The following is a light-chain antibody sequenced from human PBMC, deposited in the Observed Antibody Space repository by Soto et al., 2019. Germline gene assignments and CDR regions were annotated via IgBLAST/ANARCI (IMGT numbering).Light chain of an antibody. CDR3: QQYNSYSP. CDR2: DAS. CDR1: QSMSSL. V-gene: IGKV1-5*01. J-gene: IGKJ1*01. Sequence: IQMTPSPSALAAFVGHTVTITSRASQSMSSLLAWYQQKPGKANKLLIDDASSLESGVPSCISGSGSATEFTLISSSLQHDDFATYYCQQYNSYSPFGQGTKVDIK.